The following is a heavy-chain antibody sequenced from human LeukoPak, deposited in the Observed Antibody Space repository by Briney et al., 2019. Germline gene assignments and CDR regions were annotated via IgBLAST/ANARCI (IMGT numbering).Heavy chain of an antibody. V-gene: IGHV4-61*01. CDR3: ARDTGYCSGGTCYHNFFDY. J-gene: IGHJ4*02. CDR2: VYYTGNT. Sequence: SETLSLTRTVSGGSVSSGSYYWSWIRQPPGKGLEWIGYVYYTGNTNYNPSLKSRVTISVDTSKNQFSLKLSSVTAADTAVYYCARDTGYCSGGTCYHNFFDYWGQGTLVTVSS. D-gene: IGHD2-15*01. CDR1: GGSVSSGSYY.